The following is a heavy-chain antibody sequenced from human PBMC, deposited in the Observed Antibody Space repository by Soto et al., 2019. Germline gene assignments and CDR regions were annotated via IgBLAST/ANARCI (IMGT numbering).Heavy chain of an antibody. CDR3: ARFGSGYDFNAFDI. Sequence: SETLSLTCTVSGGSISSYYWSWIRQPPGKGLEWIGYIYYSGSTNYNPSLKSRVTISVDTSKNQFSLKLSSVTAADTAVYYCARFGSGYDFNAFDIWGQGTMVTVSS. J-gene: IGHJ3*02. CDR2: IYYSGST. CDR1: GGSISSYY. V-gene: IGHV4-59*08. D-gene: IGHD5-12*01.